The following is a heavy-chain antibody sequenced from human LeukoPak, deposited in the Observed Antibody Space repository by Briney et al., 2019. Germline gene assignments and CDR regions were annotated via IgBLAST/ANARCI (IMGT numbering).Heavy chain of an antibody. D-gene: IGHD1-7*01. CDR2: ISYDGSNK. Sequence: PGGSLRLSCAASGFTFSSYAMHWVRQAPGKGLEWVAVISYDGSNKYHADSVKGRFTISRDNSKNTLYLQMSSLRAEDTAVYYCAKDERNWNYNLASQTYDWGQGTLVTVSS. CDR1: GFTFSSYA. V-gene: IGHV3-30-3*01. J-gene: IGHJ4*02. CDR3: AKDERNWNYNLASQTYD.